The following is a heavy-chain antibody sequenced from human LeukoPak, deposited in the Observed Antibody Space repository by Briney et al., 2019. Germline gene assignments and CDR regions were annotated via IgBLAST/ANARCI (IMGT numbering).Heavy chain of an antibody. J-gene: IGHJ4*02. CDR3: ARDLPDCSGGSCAGHY. V-gene: IGHV4-30-4*08. CDR2: IYYSGST. Sequence: SETLSLTCTVSGGSISSGDHYWSWMRPPPGKGLEWIGYIYYSGSTYYNPSLKSRVTISVDTSENQFSLKLSSVTAADTAVYYCARDLPDCSGGSCAGHYWGQGTLVTVSS. CDR1: GGSISSGDHY. D-gene: IGHD2-15*01.